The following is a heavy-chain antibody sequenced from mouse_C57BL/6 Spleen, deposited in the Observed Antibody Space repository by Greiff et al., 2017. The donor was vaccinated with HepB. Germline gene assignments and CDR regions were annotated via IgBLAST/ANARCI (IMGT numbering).Heavy chain of an antibody. J-gene: IGHJ2*01. CDR2: IYPGDGDT. D-gene: IGHD4-1*01. CDR1: GYAFSSSW. CDR3: ARGDWDFDY. V-gene: IGHV1-82*01. Sequence: QVHVKQPGPELVKPGASVKISCKASGYAFSSSWMNWVKQRPGKGLEWIGRIYPGDGDTNYNGKFKGKATLTADKSSSTAYMQLSSLTSEDSAVYFCARGDWDFDYWGQGTTLTVSS.